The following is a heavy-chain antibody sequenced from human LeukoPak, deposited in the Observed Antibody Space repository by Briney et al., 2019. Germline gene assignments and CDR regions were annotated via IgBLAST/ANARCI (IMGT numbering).Heavy chain of an antibody. CDR1: GYTFTTYD. CDR3: ARARARIAAAGTNWFDP. V-gene: IGHV1-8*01. CDR2: MNPNSGNT. Sequence: VASVKVSCKASGYTFTTYDINWVRQATGQGLEWMGWMNPNSGNTGYAQKFQGRVTMTRNTSISTAYMELSSLRSEDTAVYYCARARARIAAAGTNWFDPWGQGTLVTLSS. D-gene: IGHD6-13*01. J-gene: IGHJ5*02.